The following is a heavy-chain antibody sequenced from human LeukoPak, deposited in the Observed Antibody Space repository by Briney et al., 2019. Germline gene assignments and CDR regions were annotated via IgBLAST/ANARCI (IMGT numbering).Heavy chain of an antibody. CDR2: ISSSSSYI. D-gene: IGHD3-22*01. CDR1: GFTFSSCS. CDR3: ARDRPYYYDSSGYYSY. J-gene: IGHJ4*02. V-gene: IGHV3-21*01. Sequence: GGSLRLSCAASGFTFSSCSMNWVRQAPGKGLEWVSSISSSSSYIYYADSVKGRFTISRDNAKNSLYLQMNSLRAEDTAVYYCARDRPYYYDSSGYYSYWGQGTLVTVSS.